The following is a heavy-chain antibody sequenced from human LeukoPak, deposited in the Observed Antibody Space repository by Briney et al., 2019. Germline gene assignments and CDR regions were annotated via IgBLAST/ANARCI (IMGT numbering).Heavy chain of an antibody. CDR2: ISGSGYDT. J-gene: IGHJ6*04. Sequence: GGSLRLSCAASGFIFSSYAMSWVRQAPGKGLERVSGISGSGYDTYYADSVKGRVTISRDNSKNTLYLQMNRLRAEDTAVYYCARLGYCDSTSCQDADVWGKGTTVTVSS. V-gene: IGHV3-23*01. CDR3: ARLGYCDSTSCQDADV. D-gene: IGHD2-2*01. CDR1: GFIFSSYA.